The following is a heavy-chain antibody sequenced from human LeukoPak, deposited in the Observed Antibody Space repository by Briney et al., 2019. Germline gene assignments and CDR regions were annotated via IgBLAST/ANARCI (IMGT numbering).Heavy chain of an antibody. V-gene: IGHV1-8*03. CDR2: MNQNNGNT. Sequence: ASVTVSCKASGYTFTSYDIHWVRQATGKGREWMGWMNQNNGNTGYAQKLQGRVTITRNTSISTAYMELSSLRSEDTAVYYCARGGYCSSTSCYTGDWFDPWGQGTLVTVSS. D-gene: IGHD2-2*02. CDR1: GYTFTSYD. CDR3: ARGGYCSSTSCYTGDWFDP. J-gene: IGHJ5*02.